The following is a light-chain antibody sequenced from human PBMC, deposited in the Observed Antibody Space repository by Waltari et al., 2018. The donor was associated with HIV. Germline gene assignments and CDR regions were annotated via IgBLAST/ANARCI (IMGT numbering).Light chain of an antibody. Sequence: EIVLTQSPGTLSLSPGEGATLSCRASQSVSSCVAWYQHKPGQAPRLLIYDASKRATGIPARFSGSGSGTYFTLTISSLEPEDFAVYYCQQRNNWPPSVTFGGGTRVEI. CDR1: QSVSSC. V-gene: IGKV3-11*01. CDR3: QQRNNWPPSVT. CDR2: DAS. J-gene: IGKJ4*01.